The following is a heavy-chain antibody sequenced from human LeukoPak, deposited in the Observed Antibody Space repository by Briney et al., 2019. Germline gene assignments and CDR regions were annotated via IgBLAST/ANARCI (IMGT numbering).Heavy chain of an antibody. J-gene: IGHJ5*02. V-gene: IGHV1-69*13. CDR1: GGTFSSYA. D-gene: IGHD6-19*01. Sequence: SVKVSCKASGGTFSSYAISWVRQAPEQGLEWMGGIIPIFGTANYAQKFQGRVTITADESTSTAYMELSSLRSEDTAVYYCARRKWLVPKWFDPWGQGTLVTVSS. CDR2: IIPIFGTA. CDR3: ARRKWLVPKWFDP.